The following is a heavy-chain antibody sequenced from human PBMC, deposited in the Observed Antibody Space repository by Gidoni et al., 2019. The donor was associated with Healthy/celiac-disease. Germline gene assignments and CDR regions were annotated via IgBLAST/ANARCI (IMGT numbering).Heavy chain of an antibody. CDR2: INPNSGGT. J-gene: IGHJ4*02. CDR1: GYTFTGYY. CDR3: ARLKRSSWYATPFDY. V-gene: IGHV1-2*02. Sequence: QVQLVQSGAEVKKPGASVKVSCKASGYTFTGYYMHWVRQAPGQGLEWMGWINPNSGGTNYAQKLQGRVTMTRDTSISTAYMELSRLRSDDTAVYYCARLKRSSWYATPFDYWGQGTLVTVSS. D-gene: IGHD6-13*01.